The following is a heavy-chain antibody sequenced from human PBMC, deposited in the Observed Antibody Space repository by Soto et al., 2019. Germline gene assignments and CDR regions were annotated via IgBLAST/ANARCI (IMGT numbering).Heavy chain of an antibody. Sequence: QVQLQESGPGLVKPSQTLSLICTVSGGSINSGGYYWNWIRQHPGKGLEWIGEMSHSGGTHFNPSLKSRVTISVDTSKNQFSLKMSSVTAADTALYYCARVERGTATTVVDAFDIWGPGTMVTVSS. CDR3: ARVERGTATTVVDAFDI. CDR1: GGSINSGGYY. CDR2: MSHSGGT. J-gene: IGHJ3*02. D-gene: IGHD1-1*01. V-gene: IGHV4-31*03.